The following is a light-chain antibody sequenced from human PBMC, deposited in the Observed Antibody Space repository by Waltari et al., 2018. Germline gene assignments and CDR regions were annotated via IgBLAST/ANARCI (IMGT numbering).Light chain of an antibody. CDR1: QSVGSK. CDR3: LQYNHWPPWT. CDR2: DAY. Sequence: EIEMTQSPATLSVSPGERATLSCRASQSVGSKLAWYQQKPGQAPRLLIYDAYTRATGIPARFTGCGSGTEFTLTVSSLQSEDFAVYHCLQYNHWPPWTFGQGTKVEIK. J-gene: IGKJ1*01. V-gene: IGKV3-15*01.